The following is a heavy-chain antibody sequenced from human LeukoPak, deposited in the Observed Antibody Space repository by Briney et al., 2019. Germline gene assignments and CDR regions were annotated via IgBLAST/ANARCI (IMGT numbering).Heavy chain of an antibody. CDR2: ISSSSSTI. J-gene: IGHJ4*02. CDR1: GFTFDDYA. D-gene: IGHD6-13*01. CDR3: ARGAAAGTSRFDY. V-gene: IGHV3-48*01. Sequence: GGSLRLSCAASGFTFDDYAMNWVRQAPGKGLEWVSYISSSSSTIYHADSVKGRFTISRDNAKNSLYLQMNSLRAEDTAVYYCARGAAAGTSRFDYWGQGTLVTVSS.